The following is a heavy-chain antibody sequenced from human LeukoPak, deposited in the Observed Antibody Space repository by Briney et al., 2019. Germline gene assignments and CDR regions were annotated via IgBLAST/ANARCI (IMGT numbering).Heavy chain of an antibody. Sequence: GGSLTLSCAASGFTFDDYAMHWVRQAAGNGLEWVALISGDGGSTYYADSVKGRFTISRDTRKNSLYLQMNSLKPEDTAVYYCAKEKTVTSIPFHYWGEGTRVTVP. CDR1: GFTFDDYA. D-gene: IGHD4-11*01. V-gene: IGHV3-43*02. CDR2: ISGDGGST. CDR3: AKEKTVTSIPFHY. J-gene: IGHJ4*02.